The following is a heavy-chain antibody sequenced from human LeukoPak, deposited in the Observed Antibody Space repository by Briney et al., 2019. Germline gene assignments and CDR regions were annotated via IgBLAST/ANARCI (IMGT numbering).Heavy chain of an antibody. CDR1: GFTVSSNY. V-gene: IGHV3-74*01. Sequence: GGSLRLSCAAWGFTVSSNYMSWVRQAPGKGVVWVSRMNSDGSSTDYADCVKGRFTISRDIAKSTMYLQMTSLRAEDTAVYYCARVATTSSKWSLDYWGQGTLVTVSS. CDR3: ARVATTSSKWSLDY. D-gene: IGHD2-2*01. J-gene: IGHJ4*02. CDR2: MNSDGSST.